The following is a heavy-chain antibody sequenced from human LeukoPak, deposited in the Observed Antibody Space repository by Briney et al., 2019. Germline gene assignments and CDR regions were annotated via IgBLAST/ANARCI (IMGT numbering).Heavy chain of an antibody. J-gene: IGHJ4*02. CDR1: GFTFSSYS. CDR2: ISSSSSYI. Sequence: GGSLRLSCAASGFTFSSYSMNWVRQAPGKGLEWVSSISSSSSYIYYADSVKGRFTISRDNAKNSLYLQMNSLSAEDTAVYYCAKDGFLITILRAPYYFDYWGQGTLVSVSS. V-gene: IGHV3-21*04. D-gene: IGHD3-10*01. CDR3: AKDGFLITILRAPYYFDY.